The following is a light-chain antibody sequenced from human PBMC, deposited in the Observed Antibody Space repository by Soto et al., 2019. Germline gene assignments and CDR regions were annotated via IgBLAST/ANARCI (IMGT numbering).Light chain of an antibody. V-gene: IGKV3-11*01. J-gene: IGKJ4*01. CDR2: DAS. Sequence: EIVLTQSPATLSLSPGERATLSCRATQSVSSYLAWYQQKPGQAPRLLIYDASNRATGIPARFSASGSGTDFTLTISSLEPKDFAVYYCQQRSNWLLTFGGGTKVEIK. CDR1: QSVSSY. CDR3: QQRSNWLLT.